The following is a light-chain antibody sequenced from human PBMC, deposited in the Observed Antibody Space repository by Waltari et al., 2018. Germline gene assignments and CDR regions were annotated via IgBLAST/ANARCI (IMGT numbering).Light chain of an antibody. CDR3: QQCYSSPLT. V-gene: IGKV4-1*01. J-gene: IGKJ4*01. CDR1: QSILSGSDNKNY. Sequence: EIVLTQSPDSPAVSLGVRTTFNSRSSQSILSGSDNKNYLDWYQQKPGQHPKLLISWASTRESGVPDRISGGGSGTDFSLTISSLQAEDVAVYYCQQCYSSPLTFGGGTKVEIK. CDR2: WAS.